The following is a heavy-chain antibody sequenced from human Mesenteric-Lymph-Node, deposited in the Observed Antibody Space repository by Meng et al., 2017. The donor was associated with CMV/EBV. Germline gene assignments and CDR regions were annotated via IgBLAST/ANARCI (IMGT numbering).Heavy chain of an antibody. Sequence: GESLKISCAASGFTFSSYDMHWVRQATGKGLEWVSAIGTAGDTYYPGYVKGRFTISRDNSKNTLYLQMSSLRAEDTAVYDCARDYPELAFDSWGQGTLVTVSS. CDR1: GFTFSSYD. J-gene: IGHJ4*02. CDR3: ARDYPELAFDS. D-gene: IGHD6-6*01. V-gene: IGHV3-13*01. CDR2: IGTAGDT.